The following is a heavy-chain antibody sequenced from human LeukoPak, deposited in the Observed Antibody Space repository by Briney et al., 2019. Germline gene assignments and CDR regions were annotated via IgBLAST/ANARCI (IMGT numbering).Heavy chain of an antibody. Sequence: GGSLRLSCAASGFSFSSFAMTWVRQAPGKGLEWVSTIRSNGATAYNAVSVKGRFTISRDNSKNTVYLQMNSRRVEDTAIYYCARGQEFDDGVFDSWGQGTLVTVSS. J-gene: IGHJ4*02. V-gene: IGHV3-23*01. CDR1: GFSFSSFA. CDR3: ARGQEFDDGVFDS. D-gene: IGHD1-1*01. CDR2: IRSNGATA.